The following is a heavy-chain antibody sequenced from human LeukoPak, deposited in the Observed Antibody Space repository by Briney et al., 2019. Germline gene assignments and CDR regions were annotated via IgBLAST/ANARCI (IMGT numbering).Heavy chain of an antibody. CDR1: GFTFSSYG. D-gene: IGHD6-13*01. J-gene: IGHJ6*02. CDR2: ISYDGTNK. Sequence: GGSLRLSCAASGFTFSSYGIYWVRQAPGKGLEWVAVISYDGTNKYYADSVKGRFTISRDNSKNTLYLQMNSLRAEDTAVYYCAKDRSSWTRYYFYGMDVWGQGTTVTVSS. V-gene: IGHV3-30*18. CDR3: AKDRSSWTRYYFYGMDV.